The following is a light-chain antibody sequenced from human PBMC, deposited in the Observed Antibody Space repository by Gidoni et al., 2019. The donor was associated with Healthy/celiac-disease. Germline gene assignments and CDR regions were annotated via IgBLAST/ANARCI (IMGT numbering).Light chain of an antibody. CDR2: DAS. J-gene: IGKJ5*01. V-gene: IGKV3-11*01. CDR1: QSVSSY. Sequence: DIVLTQSPATLSLSPGERATLSCRASQSVSSYLAWYQQKPGQAPRLLIYDASNRATGIPAMFSGSGSGTDFTLTISSLEPEDFAVYYCQQRSNWPPLITFXQXTRLEIK. CDR3: QQRSNWPPLIT.